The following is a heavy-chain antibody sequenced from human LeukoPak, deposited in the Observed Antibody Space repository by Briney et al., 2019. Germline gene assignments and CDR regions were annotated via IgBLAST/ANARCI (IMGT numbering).Heavy chain of an antibody. CDR1: GGSISSSTYY. CDR2: IYNSGST. V-gene: IGHV4-39*01. J-gene: IGHJ5*02. Sequence: PSETLCLTCSVSGGSISSSTYYWGWIRQPPGKGLEWIGNIYNSGSTYYNPSLKSRVTISVDTSKNQFSLKLSSVTAADTAVYYCARQAYSSNLGWFDPWGQGTLVTVSS. D-gene: IGHD6-13*01. CDR3: ARQAYSSNLGWFDP.